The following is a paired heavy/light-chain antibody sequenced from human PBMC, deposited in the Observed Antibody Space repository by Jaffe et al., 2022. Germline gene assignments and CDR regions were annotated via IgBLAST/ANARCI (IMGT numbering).Heavy chain of an antibody. D-gene: IGHD3-10*01. Sequence: QVQLVQSGSELKKPGASVKVSCKASGYTFTSYAMNWVRQAPGQGLEWMGWINTNTGNPTYAQGFTGRFVFSLDTSVSTAYLQISSLKAEDTAVYYCARETLAGRGFGEFVVWFDPWGQGTLVTVSS. CDR3: ARETLAGRGFGEFVVWFDP. CDR1: GYTFTSYA. CDR2: INTNTGNP. J-gene: IGHJ5*02. V-gene: IGHV7-4-1*02.
Light chain of an antibody. V-gene: IGLV1-51*01. CDR3: GTWDSSLHVV. Sequence: QSVLTQPPSVSAAPGQKVTISCSGSSSNIGNNYVSWYQQLPGTAPKLLIYDNNKRPSGIPDRFSGSKSGTSATLGITGLQTGDEADYYCGTWDSSLHVVFGGGTKLTVL. CDR1: SSNIGNNY. J-gene: IGLJ2*01. CDR2: DNN.